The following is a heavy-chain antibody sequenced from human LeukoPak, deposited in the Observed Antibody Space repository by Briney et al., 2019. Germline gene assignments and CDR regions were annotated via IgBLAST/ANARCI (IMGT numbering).Heavy chain of an antibody. Sequence: GGSLRLSCPASGFTFSSYAMHWVRQAPGKGLEWVAVISYDGSNKYYADSVKGRFTISRDNSKNTLYLQMNSLRAEDTAVYYCAREGRHYDILTGYYLGWGQGTLVTVSS. D-gene: IGHD3-9*01. CDR2: ISYDGSNK. CDR1: GFTFSSYA. CDR3: AREGRHYDILTGYYLG. J-gene: IGHJ4*02. V-gene: IGHV3-30-3*01.